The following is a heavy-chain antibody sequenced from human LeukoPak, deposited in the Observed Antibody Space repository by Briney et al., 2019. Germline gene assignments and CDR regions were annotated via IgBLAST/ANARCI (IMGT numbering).Heavy chain of an antibody. CDR1: GFTFSSYG. D-gene: IGHD3-3*01. Sequence: PGGSLRLSCAASGFTFSSYGMHWVRQAPGKGLEWVAVISYDGSNKYYADSVKGRFTISRDNSKNTLYLQMNSLRAEDTAVYYCAKDQASYYDFWSGRYGMDVWGQGTRSPSP. CDR2: ISYDGSNK. V-gene: IGHV3-30*18. J-gene: IGHJ6*02. CDR3: AKDQASYYDFWSGRYGMDV.